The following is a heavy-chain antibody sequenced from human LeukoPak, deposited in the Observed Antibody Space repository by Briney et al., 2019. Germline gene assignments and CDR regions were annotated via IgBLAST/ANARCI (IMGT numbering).Heavy chain of an antibody. CDR1: GFTVSSNY. D-gene: IGHD3-10*01. V-gene: IGHV3-66*01. J-gene: IGHJ4*02. CDR3: AKDRVGPPAFHY. Sequence: PGGSLRLSCAASGFTVSSNYMSWVRQAPGKGLEWVSVIYSGGSTYCADSVKGRFTISRDNSKNTLYLQMNSLRAEDTAVYYCAKDRVGPPAFHYWGQGTLVTVSS. CDR2: IYSGGST.